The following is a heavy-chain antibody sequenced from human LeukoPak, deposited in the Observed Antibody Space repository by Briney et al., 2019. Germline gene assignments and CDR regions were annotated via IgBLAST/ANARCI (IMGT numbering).Heavy chain of an antibody. J-gene: IGHJ3*02. CDR2: IYSGGST. CDR3: ARPQDFGLTGMNAFDI. CDR1: GFTVSSNY. Sequence: GGSPRLSCAASGFTVSSNYMSWVRQAPGKGLEWASVIYSGGSTYYADSVKGRFTISRDNSKNTLYLQMNSLRAEDTAVYYCARPQDFGLTGMNAFDIWGQGTMVTVSS. D-gene: IGHD7-27*01. V-gene: IGHV3-53*01.